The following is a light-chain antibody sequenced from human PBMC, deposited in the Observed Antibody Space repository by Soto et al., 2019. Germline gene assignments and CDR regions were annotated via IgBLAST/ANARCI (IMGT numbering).Light chain of an antibody. J-gene: IGKJ5*01. Sequence: EIVLTQSPGTLSLSPGETATLSCRASQTVNSDYSAWFQQRPGQAPRLLIFATSRRATDIPDRFSGSGSGTEFTLTISSLQSEDFAVYFCQQYNNWPPITFGQGTRLEIK. V-gene: IGKV3-20*01. CDR1: QTVNSDY. CDR3: QQYNNWPPIT. CDR2: ATS.